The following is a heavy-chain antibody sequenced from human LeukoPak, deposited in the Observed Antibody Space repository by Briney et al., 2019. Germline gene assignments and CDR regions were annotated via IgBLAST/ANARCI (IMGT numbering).Heavy chain of an antibody. V-gene: IGHV3-23*01. CDR3: AKDTEPYDSSYFDY. D-gene: IGHD3-22*01. CDR1: GFTFSSYA. CDR2: ISGSGDST. Sequence: PGGSLRLSCAASGFTFSSYAVNWVRQAPGKGLEWVSAISGSGDSTYYADSAKGRFTISRDNSKNTLYLQMNSLRAEDTAVYYCAKDTEPYDSSYFDYWGQGTLVTVSS. J-gene: IGHJ4*02.